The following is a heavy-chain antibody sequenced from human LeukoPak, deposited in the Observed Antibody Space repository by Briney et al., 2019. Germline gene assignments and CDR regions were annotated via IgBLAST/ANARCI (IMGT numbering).Heavy chain of an antibody. D-gene: IGHD3-10*01. Sequence: SETLSLTRTVSGGSLRSYFWSWIGQPPGKELEWMGYSYYSGSTNYNPSLKSRVTISVDTSKNQFSLKLSSVTAADTAVYYCARDDGLLWFGEFLDNWGQGTMVTVSS. V-gene: IGHV4-59*12. CDR2: SYYSGST. J-gene: IGHJ3*02. CDR3: ARDDGLLWFGEFLDN. CDR1: GGSLRSYF.